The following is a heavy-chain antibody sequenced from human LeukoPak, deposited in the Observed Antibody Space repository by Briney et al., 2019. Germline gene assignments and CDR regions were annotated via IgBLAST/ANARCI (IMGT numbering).Heavy chain of an antibody. CDR3: ARAQSATLSYYFDL. CDR2: TWSDGSDK. V-gene: IGHV3-33*01. J-gene: IGHJ5*02. Sequence: PGRSLRLSCAASGFTFSAYIIQWVRQAPGKGLEWVALTWSDGSDKFYADSVKGRFVISRDNSKNTLYLQMNSLRAEDSAVYFCARAQSATLSYYFDLWGQGTLVPSPQ. D-gene: IGHD3-22*01. CDR1: GFTFSAYI.